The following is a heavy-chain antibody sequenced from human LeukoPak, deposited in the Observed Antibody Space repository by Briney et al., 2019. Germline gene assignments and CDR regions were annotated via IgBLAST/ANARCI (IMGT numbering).Heavy chain of an antibody. CDR1: GFAFSSYS. CDR3: ARVRGSYFY. Sequence: GGSLRLSCAASGFAFSSYSMNWVRQAPGKGLEWVSYISSSSRTIYYADSVKGRFTISRDNANNSLYLQVNSLRAEDTAVYYCARVRGSYFYWGQGTLVTVSS. V-gene: IGHV3-48*01. D-gene: IGHD1-26*01. J-gene: IGHJ4*02. CDR2: ISSSSRTI.